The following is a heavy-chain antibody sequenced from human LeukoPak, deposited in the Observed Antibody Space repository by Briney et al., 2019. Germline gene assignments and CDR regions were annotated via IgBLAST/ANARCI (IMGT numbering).Heavy chain of an antibody. CDR3: ARESWALDY. Sequence: PGGSRRLSCAASGFTFNNYEMNWVRQAPGKGLEWVSYIDTSGSTIYYADSVRGRFTISRDNAKNSLYLQMNSLRAEDTAVYYCARESWALDYWGQGTLVTVSS. CDR1: GFTFNNYE. V-gene: IGHV3-48*03. J-gene: IGHJ4*02. CDR2: IDTSGSTI.